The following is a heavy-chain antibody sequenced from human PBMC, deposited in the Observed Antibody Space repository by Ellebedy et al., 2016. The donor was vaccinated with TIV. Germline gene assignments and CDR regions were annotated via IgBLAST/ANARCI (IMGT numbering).Heavy chain of an antibody. CDR2: LDPKTGAT. V-gene: IGHV1-2*02. CDR1: ASTFTAYY. CDR3: ARVLRATSGMDV. Sequence: ASVKVSCKASASTFTAYYIHWVRQPPGQGLEWMGWLDPKTGATNFAQKFQGRVTMTRDTSVNTAYMELSRLQSDDTAVYYCARVLRATSGMDVWGQGTTVIVS. D-gene: IGHD4/OR15-4a*01. J-gene: IGHJ6*02.